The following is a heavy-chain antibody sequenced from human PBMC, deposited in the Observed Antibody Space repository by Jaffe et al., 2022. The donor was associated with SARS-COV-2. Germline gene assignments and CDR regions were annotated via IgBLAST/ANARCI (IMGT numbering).Heavy chain of an antibody. CDR1: GGSISSSSYY. D-gene: IGHD3-10*01. J-gene: IGHJ6*02. Sequence: QLQLQESGPGLVKPSETLSLTCTVSGGSISSSSYYWGWIRQPPGKGLEWIGSIYYSGSTYYNPSLKSRVTISVDTSKNQFSLKLSSVTAADTAVYYCARHDPGITMVRGVIIMAGYYYGMDVWGQGTTVTVSS. CDR2: IYYSGST. V-gene: IGHV4-39*01. CDR3: ARHDPGITMVRGVIIMAGYYYGMDV.